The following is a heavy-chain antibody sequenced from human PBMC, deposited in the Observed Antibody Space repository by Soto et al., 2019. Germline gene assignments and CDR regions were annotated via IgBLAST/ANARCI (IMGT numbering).Heavy chain of an antibody. Sequence: QVQLVESGGGVVQPGRSLRLSCAASGFTFSSYGMHWVRQAPGKGLEWVAVIWYDGSNKYYADSVKGRFTISRDNSKNTLFLQMISLRAEDTAVYYCARDLVDYGGKAPRDWGQGTLVTVSS. J-gene: IGHJ1*01. CDR3: ARDLVDYGGKAPRD. D-gene: IGHD4-17*01. CDR2: IWYDGSNK. CDR1: GFTFSSYG. V-gene: IGHV3-33*01.